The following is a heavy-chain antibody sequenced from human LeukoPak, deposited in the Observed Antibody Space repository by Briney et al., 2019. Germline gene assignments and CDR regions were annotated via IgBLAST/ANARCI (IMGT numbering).Heavy chain of an antibody. Sequence: ASVKVSCKASGYTFTSYYMHWGRQAPGQGLEWMGIINPSGGSTSYAQKFQCRVTMTRDTSTSTVYMELSSLRSEDTAVYYCARGRSAVVVAVDGNWFDPWGQGTLVTVSS. D-gene: IGHD2-15*01. CDR3: ARGRSAVVVAVDGNWFDP. CDR1: GYTFTSYY. J-gene: IGHJ5*02. V-gene: IGHV1-46*01. CDR2: INPSGGST.